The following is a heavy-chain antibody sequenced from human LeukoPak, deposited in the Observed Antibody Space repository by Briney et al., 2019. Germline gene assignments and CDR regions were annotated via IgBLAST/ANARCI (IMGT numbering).Heavy chain of an antibody. J-gene: IGHJ1*01. D-gene: IGHD3-16*01. CDR3: AKDEAWGRYKD. CDR2: IYSGGST. V-gene: IGHV3-53*01. CDR1: GLTVSKNY. Sequence: GGSLRLSCAASGLTVSKNYMSWVRQAPGKGLESVSVIYSGGSTYYADSVRGRFTISRDNSKNTLYLQMNSLRGEDTAVYYCAKDEAWGRYKDWGQGTLVTVSS.